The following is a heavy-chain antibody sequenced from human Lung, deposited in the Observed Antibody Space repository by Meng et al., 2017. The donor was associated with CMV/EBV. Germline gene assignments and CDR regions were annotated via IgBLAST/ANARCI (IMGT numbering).Heavy chain of an antibody. Sequence: VHPVQSGASVKKPWTCVEASCEVFGFIFNVYSIGWVRQAPGQGLQYMGWISAYNGNTNYAQELQGRVTMTTDTSTSTAYMELRSLRFDDTAVYYCARFYCSSTSCPHVLFDYWGQGTLVTVSS. CDR1: GFIFNVYS. J-gene: IGHJ4*02. D-gene: IGHD2-2*01. CDR3: ARFYCSSTSCPHVLFDY. V-gene: IGHV1-18*01. CDR2: ISAYNGNT.